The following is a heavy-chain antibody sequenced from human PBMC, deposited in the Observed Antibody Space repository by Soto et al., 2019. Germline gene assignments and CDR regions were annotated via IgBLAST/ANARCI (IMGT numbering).Heavy chain of an antibody. J-gene: IGHJ4*02. Sequence: PGGSLRLSCAASGFTFSSYAMTWVRQAPGKGLEWVSIVSYNGGDTYYADSVKGRFTISRGNSKDTVDLQMNGLRAEDTAVYYCARYIRGPTVYYFDFWGPGVLVTVSS. CDR2: VSYNGGDT. D-gene: IGHD1-1*01. V-gene: IGHV3-23*01. CDR1: GFTFSSYA. CDR3: ARYIRGPTVYYFDF.